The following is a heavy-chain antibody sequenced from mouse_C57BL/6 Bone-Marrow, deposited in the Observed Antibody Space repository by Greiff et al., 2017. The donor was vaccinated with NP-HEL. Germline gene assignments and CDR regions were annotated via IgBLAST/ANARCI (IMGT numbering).Heavy chain of an antibody. J-gene: IGHJ3*01. CDR1: GYAFTNYL. Sequence: VQLQQSGAELVRPGTSVKVSCKASGYAFTNYLIEWVKQRPGQGLEWIGVINPGSGGTNYNEKFKGKATLTADQSSSTAYMQLSSLTSEDSAVYFCARRELGRWFAYWGQGTLVTVSA. V-gene: IGHV1-54*01. CDR2: INPGSGGT. CDR3: ARRELGRWFAY. D-gene: IGHD4-1*01.